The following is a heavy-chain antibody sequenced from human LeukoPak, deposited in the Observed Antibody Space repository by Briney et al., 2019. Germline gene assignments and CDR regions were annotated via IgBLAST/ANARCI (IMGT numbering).Heavy chain of an antibody. V-gene: IGHV4-59*01. CDR3: ARVVSDSSSWYDY. Sequence: PSETLSLTCTVSGGSISSYYWSWIRQPPGKGLEWIGYTYYSGSTNYNPSLKSRVTISVDTSKNQFSLKLSSVTAADTAVYYCARVVSDSSSWYDYWGQGTLVTVSS. CDR2: TYYSGST. CDR1: GGSISSYY. D-gene: IGHD6-13*01. J-gene: IGHJ4*02.